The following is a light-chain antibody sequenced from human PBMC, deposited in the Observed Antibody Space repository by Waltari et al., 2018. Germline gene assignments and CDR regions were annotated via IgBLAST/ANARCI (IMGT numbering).Light chain of an antibody. CDR1: TTAIGTYDY. CDR2: DVS. V-gene: IGLV2-14*03. J-gene: IGLJ2*01. CDR3: SSYTSTSTLVV. Sequence: QSALTQPASVSGSPGQSITISCPGTTTAIGTYDYVSWYQHHPGKAPKLIIYDVSHRPSGVSSRFSGSKSGNTASLTVSGLQAEDEADYYCSSYTSTSTLVVFGGGTKLTVL.